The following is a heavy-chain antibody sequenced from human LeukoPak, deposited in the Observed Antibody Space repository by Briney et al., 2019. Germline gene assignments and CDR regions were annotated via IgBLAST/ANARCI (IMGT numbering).Heavy chain of an antibody. J-gene: IGHJ4*02. CDR3: ARVYSPGIVAAVIY. D-gene: IGHD6-13*01. CDR2: INTYNGNT. Sequence: ASVKVSCKASGYTFTSYAISWVRQAPGQGLEWMGWINTYNGNTNYAQKLQGRVTMTTDTSTSTAYMELRSLRSDDTAVYYCARVYSPGIVAAVIYWGQGTLVTVSS. V-gene: IGHV1-18*01. CDR1: GYTFTSYA.